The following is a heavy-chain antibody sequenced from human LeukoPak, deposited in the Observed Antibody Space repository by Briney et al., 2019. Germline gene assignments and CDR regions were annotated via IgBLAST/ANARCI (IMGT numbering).Heavy chain of an antibody. D-gene: IGHD3-16*02. Sequence: PSETLSLTCTVSGGSISSSSCYWGWIRQPPGKGLEWIGTFYYSGSTYYNPSLKSRVTVSVDTSKNQFSLNLSSVTAADTAVYYCARHSTSYDYVWGSYRYTPSYYFDYWGQGTLVTVSS. J-gene: IGHJ4*02. CDR1: GGSISSSSCY. V-gene: IGHV4-39*01. CDR3: ARHSTSYDYVWGSYRYTPSYYFDY. CDR2: FYYSGST.